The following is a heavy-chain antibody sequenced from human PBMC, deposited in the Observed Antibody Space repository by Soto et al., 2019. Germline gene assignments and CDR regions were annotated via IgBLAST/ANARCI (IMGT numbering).Heavy chain of an antibody. CDR3: AKDPWGDDGHALYFDY. V-gene: IGHV3-23*01. Sequence: EVQLLESGGGLVQPGGSLRLSCAASGFTFSSYAMSWVRQAPGKGLEWVSAIRGSGGSTYYADSVKGRFTISRDNSKNTLYLHMSSLRAEDTGVYYCAKDPWGDDGHALYFDYWGQGTPVTVSS. CDR1: GFTFSSYA. D-gene: IGHD3-16*01. CDR2: IRGSGGST. J-gene: IGHJ4*02.